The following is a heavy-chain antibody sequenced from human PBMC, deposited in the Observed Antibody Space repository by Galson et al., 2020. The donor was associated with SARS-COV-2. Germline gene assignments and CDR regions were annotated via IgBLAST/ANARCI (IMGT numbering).Heavy chain of an antibody. CDR3: AREGITAAGTWFDP. CDR2: VYYSGST. V-gene: IGHV4-39*07. CDR1: GGSITSTSYY. Sequence: SETLSLTCTVSGGSITSTSYYWGWIRQSPGKGLEWIGSVYYSGSTHYNPSLKSRVTILIDTSKKQFSQKLNSVTAADTAVYYCAREGITAAGTWFDPWGQGTLVSVSS. D-gene: IGHD6-13*01. J-gene: IGHJ5*02.